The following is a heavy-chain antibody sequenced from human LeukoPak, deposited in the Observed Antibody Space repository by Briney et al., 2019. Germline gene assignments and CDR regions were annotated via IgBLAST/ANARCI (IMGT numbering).Heavy chain of an antibody. CDR2: INHYGST. J-gene: IGHJ4*02. Sequence: SETLSLTCAVYGESLSNYYWSWIRQPPGKGLEWIGEINHYGSTNYNPSLKSRITISVDTSKNQFSLKLSSVTAADTAVYYCARLPDYYSRHGAPGWGQGTLATVSS. V-gene: IGHV4-34*01. CDR3: ARLPDYYSRHGAPG. CDR1: GESLSNYY. D-gene: IGHD3-10*01.